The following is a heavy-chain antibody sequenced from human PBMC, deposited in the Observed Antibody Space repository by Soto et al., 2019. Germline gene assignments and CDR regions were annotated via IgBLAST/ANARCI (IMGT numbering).Heavy chain of an antibody. Sequence: PGGSLRLSCAASGFPFSSYNMEWVRKAPGKGLEWVTVISFDGSNKYYADSVKGRFTISRDNSKNTLFLQMNSLRDEDTAVYYCAREVGTFYYHYGMDVWGQGTTVTVSS. CDR2: ISFDGSNK. V-gene: IGHV3-30-3*01. CDR1: GFPFSSYN. D-gene: IGHD2-21*02. CDR3: AREVGTFYYHYGMDV. J-gene: IGHJ6*02.